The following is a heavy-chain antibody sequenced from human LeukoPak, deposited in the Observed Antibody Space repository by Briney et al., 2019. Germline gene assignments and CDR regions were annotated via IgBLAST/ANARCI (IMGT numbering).Heavy chain of an antibody. CDR3: TTGVRDSSGYYNFDY. J-gene: IGHJ4*02. CDR1: GFTFSSYT. Sequence: GGSLRLSCAASGFTFSSYTMNWVRQAPGKGLEWVGRIKSKTDGGTIDYAAPVKGRFTISRDDSKNTLYLQMSSLETEDTAMYYCTTGVRDSSGYYNFDYWGQGTLVTVSS. V-gene: IGHV3-15*01. CDR2: IKSKTDGGTI. D-gene: IGHD3-22*01.